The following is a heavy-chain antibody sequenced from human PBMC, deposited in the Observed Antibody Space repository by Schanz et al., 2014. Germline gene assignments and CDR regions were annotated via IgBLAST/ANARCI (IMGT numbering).Heavy chain of an antibody. CDR3: AKDGRLAYYGAGSDFDY. Sequence: QVQLVQSGAEVKKPGSSVKVSCKASGGTFSTYTISWVRQAPGQGLEWMGRIIPILGIANYAQKFQGRVTITADKSTFTAYMDVSSLRSEDTAVYYCAKDGRLAYYGAGSDFDYWGQGTLVAVSS. D-gene: IGHD3-22*01. V-gene: IGHV1-69*02. CDR1: GGTFSTYT. CDR2: IIPILGIA. J-gene: IGHJ4*02.